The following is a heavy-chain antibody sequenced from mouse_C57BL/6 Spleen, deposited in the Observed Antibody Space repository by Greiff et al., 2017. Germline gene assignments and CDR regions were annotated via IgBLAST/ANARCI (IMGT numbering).Heavy chain of an antibody. D-gene: IGHD2-4*01. CDR3: ARPRDYDVAWFAY. V-gene: IGHV5-17*01. CDR1: GFTFSDYG. J-gene: IGHJ3*01. Sequence: EVQLVESGGGLVKPGGSLKLSCAASGFTFSDYGMHWVRQAPEKGLEWVAYISSGSSTIYYADTVKGRFTISRDNAKNTLFLQMTSLRSEDTAMYYCARPRDYDVAWFAYWGQGTLVTVSA. CDR2: ISSGSSTI.